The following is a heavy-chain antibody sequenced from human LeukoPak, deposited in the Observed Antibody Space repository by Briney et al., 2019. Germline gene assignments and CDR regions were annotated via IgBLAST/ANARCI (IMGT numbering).Heavy chain of an antibody. Sequence: GGSLRLSCAASGFTFTNYAMSWVRQAPGKGLEWVSVFSGGDSSTYYAHSVKGRFTISRDNSKNTLYLQMNSLRVEDTAVYYCAKHRGSYGDFIFLDFWGQGTLVTVSS. CDR2: FSGGDSST. V-gene: IGHV3-23*01. D-gene: IGHD2-21*02. CDR3: AKHRGSYGDFIFLDF. CDR1: GFTFTNYA. J-gene: IGHJ4*02.